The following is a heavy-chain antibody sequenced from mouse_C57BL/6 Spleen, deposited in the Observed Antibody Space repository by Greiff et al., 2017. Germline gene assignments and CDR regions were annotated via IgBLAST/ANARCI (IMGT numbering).Heavy chain of an antibody. CDR1: GYTFTSYW. D-gene: IGHD1-1*01. J-gene: IGHJ1*03. CDR3: ASPTVVASGYFDV. V-gene: IGHV1-72*01. CDR2: IDPNSGGT. Sequence: VQLQQPGAELVKPGASVKLSCKASGYTFTSYWMHWVKQRPGRGLEWIGRIDPNSGGTKDNEKFKSKATLTVDKPSSTAYMQLSSLTSEDSAVSYCASPTVVASGYFDVWGTVTTVTVSS.